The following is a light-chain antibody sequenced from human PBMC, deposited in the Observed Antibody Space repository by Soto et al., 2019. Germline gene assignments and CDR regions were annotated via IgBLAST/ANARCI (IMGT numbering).Light chain of an antibody. V-gene: IGKV3-15*01. CDR3: QKYNNWPRT. CDR2: RAS. CDR1: QSLSGN. Sequence: EIVMTQSPATLSVSPGERVTLSCRASQSLSGNLAWYQQKPGLAPRLLINRASTRATGIPARFSGSGSETEFTITIRSLQSEDFAVYYCQKYNNWPRTFGPGTTV. J-gene: IGKJ1*01.